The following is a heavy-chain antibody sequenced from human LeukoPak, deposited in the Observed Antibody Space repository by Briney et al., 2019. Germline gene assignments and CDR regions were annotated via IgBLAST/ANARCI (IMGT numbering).Heavy chain of an antibody. D-gene: IGHD6-13*01. V-gene: IGHV4-4*02. CDR1: GGSISSSNW. CDR3: ARSQQLAPHHSEYFQH. J-gene: IGHJ1*01. CDR2: IYHSGST. Sequence: SGTLSLTCAVSGGSISSSNWWSWVRQPPGKGLEWIGEIYHSGSTNYNPSLKSRVTISVDKSKNQFSLKLSSVTAADTAVYYCARSQQLAPHHSEYFQHWGQGTLVTVSS.